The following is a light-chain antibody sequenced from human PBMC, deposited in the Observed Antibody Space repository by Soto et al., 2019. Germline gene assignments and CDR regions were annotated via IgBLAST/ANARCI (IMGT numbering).Light chain of an antibody. V-gene: IGKV1-39*01. CDR2: AAS. Sequence: DVQMTQSPSSLFASIGDRVTITCRASQTISNYLNWYRQKPGKAPELLIYAASSLHSEVPSRFSGSGSGTDFTLTISSLQPEDFATYSCQQSNFFPWTFGQGTKVE. CDR3: QQSNFFPWT. J-gene: IGKJ1*01. CDR1: QTISNY.